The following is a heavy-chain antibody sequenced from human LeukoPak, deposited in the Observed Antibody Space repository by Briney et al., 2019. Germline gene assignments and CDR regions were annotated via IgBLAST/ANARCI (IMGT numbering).Heavy chain of an antibody. D-gene: IGHD6-13*01. CDR3: ARDVVRYSSSWYKTFDP. Sequence: ASVKVSCKASGYTFTGYYMHWVRQAPGQGLGWMGWINPNSGGTNYAQKFQGRVTMTRDTSISTAYMELSRLRSDDTAVYYCARDVVRYSSSWYKTFDPWGQGTLVTVSS. J-gene: IGHJ5*02. V-gene: IGHV1-2*02. CDR1: GYTFTGYY. CDR2: INPNSGGT.